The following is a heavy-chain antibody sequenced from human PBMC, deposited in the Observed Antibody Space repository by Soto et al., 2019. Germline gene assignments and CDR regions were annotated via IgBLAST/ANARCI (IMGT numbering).Heavy chain of an antibody. V-gene: IGHV3-23*01. CDR1: GFTFSSYA. D-gene: IGHD6-13*01. CDR3: AKWIVDGEHSQLVHSYYYGMDV. CDR2: ISGSGGST. J-gene: IGHJ6*02. Sequence: GGSLRLSCAASGFTFSSYAMSWVRQAPGKGLEWVSAISGSGGSTYYADSVKGRFTISRDNSKNTLYLQMNSLRAEDTAVYYCAKWIVDGEHSQLVHSYYYGMDVWGQGTTVTVSS.